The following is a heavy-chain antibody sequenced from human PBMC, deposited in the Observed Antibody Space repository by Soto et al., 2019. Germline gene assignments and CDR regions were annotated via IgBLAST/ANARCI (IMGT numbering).Heavy chain of an antibody. D-gene: IGHD5-18*01. Sequence: QVQLVQSGAEVKKPGASVKVSCKASGYTFTGYYMHWVRQAPGQGLEWMGWINPNSGDTNYAQKFQGRVTMTRDTSISTAYMELSRLRSDDTAVYYCARTPLIQLGPRIDYWGQGTLVTVSS. CDR2: INPNSGDT. V-gene: IGHV1-2*02. J-gene: IGHJ4*02. CDR3: ARTPLIQLGPRIDY. CDR1: GYTFTGYY.